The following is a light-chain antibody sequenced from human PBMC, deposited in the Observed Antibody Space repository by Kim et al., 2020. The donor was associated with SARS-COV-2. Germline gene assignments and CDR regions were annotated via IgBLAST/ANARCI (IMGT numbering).Light chain of an antibody. CDR2: GAS. Sequence: PGETATLSCRARQSVPRSYLAWYQKKLGQPPRVVIYGASTRATDISDRFSGRGSAATDFTLTISRLEPEDSAVYYCHQYETSPRTFGQGTRVDIK. J-gene: IGKJ1*01. CDR3: HQYETSPRT. V-gene: IGKV3-20*01. CDR1: QSVPRSY.